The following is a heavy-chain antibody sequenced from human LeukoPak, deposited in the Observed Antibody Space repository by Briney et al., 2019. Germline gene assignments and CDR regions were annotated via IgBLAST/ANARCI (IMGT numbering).Heavy chain of an antibody. Sequence: GGSLRLSCAASGFTFSNFAMHWVRQAPGKGLEWVAVISYDGDNEYYADSVKGQFTISRDNSKDRLYLQMNSLRPGDTAMYYCARVRRGRSWYYYGMDVWGRGTTVTVSS. CDR3: ARVRRGRSWYYYGMDV. D-gene: IGHD3-10*01. J-gene: IGHJ6*02. CDR1: GFTFSNFA. CDR2: ISYDGDNE. V-gene: IGHV3-30-3*01.